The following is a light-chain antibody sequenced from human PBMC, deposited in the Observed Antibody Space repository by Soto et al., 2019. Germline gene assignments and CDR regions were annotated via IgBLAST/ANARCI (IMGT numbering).Light chain of an antibody. V-gene: IGKV3-15*01. Sequence: IVLTQSPATLPVSPGERATLSCRASQSVGSNLAWYQHKPGQAPRLLVYGASTRASGIPDRFSGSGSGTEFTLSISSLQSEDFAVYYCQQYYNWPRTFGQGTKVDIK. CDR3: QQYYNWPRT. CDR2: GAS. J-gene: IGKJ1*01. CDR1: QSVGSN.